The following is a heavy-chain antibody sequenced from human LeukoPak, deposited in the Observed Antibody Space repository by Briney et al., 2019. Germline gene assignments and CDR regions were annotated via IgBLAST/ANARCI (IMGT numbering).Heavy chain of an antibody. CDR3: AKDLYPDYFNYGMDV. J-gene: IGHJ6*02. D-gene: IGHD2/OR15-2a*01. CDR1: GFTFSSYG. CDR2: IRYDGSNK. V-gene: IGHV3-30*02. Sequence: GGSLRLSCAASGFTFSSYGMHWVRQAPGKGLEWVAFIRYDGSNKYYADSVKGRFTISRDNSKNTLYLQMNSLRAEDTAVYHCAKDLYPDYFNYGMDVWGQGTTVTVSS.